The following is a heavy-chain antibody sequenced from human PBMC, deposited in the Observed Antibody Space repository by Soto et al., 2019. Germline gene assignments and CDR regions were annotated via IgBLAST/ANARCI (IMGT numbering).Heavy chain of an antibody. V-gene: IGHV3-9*01. CDR2: INWNSGSI. Sequence: PVGSLRLSCASSVFTFDDYAMHCVRQFPGKCLEWVSGINWNSGSIGYGDSVKGRFAISRDNAKNSLHLQMNSLSAEDTAFYYCVKDESINWYSGHFRHWGQGTLVTVSS. J-gene: IGHJ1*01. D-gene: IGHD1-26*01. CDR1: VFTFDDYA. CDR3: VKDESINWYSGHFRH.